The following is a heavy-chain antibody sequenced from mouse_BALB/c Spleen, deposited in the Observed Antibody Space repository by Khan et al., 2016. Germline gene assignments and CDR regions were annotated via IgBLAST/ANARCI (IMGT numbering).Heavy chain of an antibody. V-gene: IGHV5-4*02. D-gene: IGHD1-1*01. Sequence: EVELVESGGALVKPGGSLKLSCAASGFTFSDYYMYWVRQTPERRLEWVATISDGGTYIYYPDSVKGRFTISRDNAKNSLYLQMSSLKSEDTALXYCARAGNTYSYWYFDVWGAGTTVTVSS. CDR2: ISDGGTYI. J-gene: IGHJ1*01. CDR3: ARAGNTYSYWYFDV. CDR1: GFTFSDYY.